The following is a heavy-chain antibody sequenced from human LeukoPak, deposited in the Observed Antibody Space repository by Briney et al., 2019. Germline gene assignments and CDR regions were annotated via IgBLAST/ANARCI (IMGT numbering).Heavy chain of an antibody. CDR2: ISSSSISI. Sequence: GGSLRLSCEASGFTFSSYSMNWVRQAPGKGLEWVSYISSSSISIYYADSVKGRFTISRDNAKNSLYLQINSLRAEDTAVYYCARDSSSGWYWIDPWGQGTLVTVSS. CDR1: GFTFSSYS. J-gene: IGHJ5*02. CDR3: ARDSSSGWYWIDP. D-gene: IGHD6-13*01. V-gene: IGHV3-48*04.